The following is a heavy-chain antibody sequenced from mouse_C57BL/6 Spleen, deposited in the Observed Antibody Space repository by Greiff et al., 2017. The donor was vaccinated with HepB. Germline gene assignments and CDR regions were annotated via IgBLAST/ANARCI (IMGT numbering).Heavy chain of an antibody. CDR1: GFTFTDYY. J-gene: IGHJ2*01. Sequence: EVKLMESGGGLVQPGGSLSLSCAASGFTFTDYYMSWVRQPPGKALEWLGFIRNKANGYTTEYSASVKGRFTISRDNSQSILYLQMNALRAEDSATYYCARYKTTVVDSYYFDYWGQGTTLTVSS. CDR3: ARYKTTVVDSYYFDY. D-gene: IGHD1-1*01. V-gene: IGHV7-3*01. CDR2: IRNKANGYTT.